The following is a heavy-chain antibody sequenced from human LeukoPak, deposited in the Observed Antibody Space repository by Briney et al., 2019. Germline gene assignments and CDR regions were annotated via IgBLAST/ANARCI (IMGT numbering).Heavy chain of an antibody. J-gene: IGHJ4*02. CDR2: ISGSGGST. CDR1: GFTFSSYA. D-gene: IGHD3-22*01. Sequence: PGGSLRLSCAASGFTFSSYAMSWVRQAPGKGLEWVSAISGSGGSTYYADSVKGRFTISRDNPKNTLYLQMNSLRAEDTAVYYCAKDRSITITVVGPAPFDYRGQGTLVTVSS. V-gene: IGHV3-23*01. CDR3: AKDRSITITVVGPAPFDY.